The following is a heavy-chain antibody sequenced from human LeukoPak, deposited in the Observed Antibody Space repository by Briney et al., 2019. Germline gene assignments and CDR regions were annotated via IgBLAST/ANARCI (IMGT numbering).Heavy chain of an antibody. V-gene: IGHV3-48*01. CDR3: ARDRMGGSFDY. CDR2: ISGDSITI. Sequence: GGSLRLSCSASGFAFSPYAINWVRQAPGKGLAWVSFISGDSITIYYADSMKGPFSVSRDNTENSLYLQMNSLSAENTAVYYCARDRMGGSFDYWGQGTLVTVSS. D-gene: IGHD2-15*01. CDR1: GFAFSPYA. J-gene: IGHJ4*02.